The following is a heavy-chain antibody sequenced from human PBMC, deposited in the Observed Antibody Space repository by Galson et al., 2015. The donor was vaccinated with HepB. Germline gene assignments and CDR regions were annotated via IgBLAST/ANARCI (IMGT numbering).Heavy chain of an antibody. CDR2: IRGSGGST. D-gene: IGHD1-1*01. J-gene: IGHJ6*02. Sequence: SLRLSCAASGFTFSTYAMSWVRQAPAKGLEWVSTIRGSGGSTHYVDSVKGRFTISRDNSKNTPYLQMNSLRAEDTAVYYCAKINWIDNYSYHGIDVWGQGTTVTVSS. CDR1: GFTFSTYA. V-gene: IGHV3-23*01. CDR3: AKINWIDNYSYHGIDV.